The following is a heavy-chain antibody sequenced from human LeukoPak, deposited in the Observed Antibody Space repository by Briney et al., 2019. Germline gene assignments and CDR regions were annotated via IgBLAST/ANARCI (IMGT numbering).Heavy chain of an antibody. CDR2: IYSGGST. CDR3: ARDRDSGYFQKYGMDV. V-gene: IGHV3-66*02. J-gene: IGHJ6*02. Sequence: GGSLRLSCAASGFTVSSNYMSWVRQAPGKGLEWVSVIYSGGSTYYADSVKGRFTISRDNPKNTLYLQMNSLRAEDTAVYYCARDRDSGYFQKYGMDVWGQGTTVTVSS. CDR1: GFTVSSNY. D-gene: IGHD3-22*01.